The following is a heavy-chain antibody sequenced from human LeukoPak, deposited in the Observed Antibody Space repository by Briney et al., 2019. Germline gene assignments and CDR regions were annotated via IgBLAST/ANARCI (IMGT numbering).Heavy chain of an antibody. CDR3: ARVPDYYDSSGHDAFDI. Sequence: GASVKVSCKASGYTFTGYHMHWVRQAPGQGLEWMGWINPNSGGTNYAQKFQGRVTMTRDTSISTAYMELSRLRSDDTAVYYCARVPDYYDSSGHDAFDIWGQGTMVTVSS. CDR1: GYTFTGYH. J-gene: IGHJ3*02. D-gene: IGHD3-22*01. V-gene: IGHV1-2*02. CDR2: INPNSGGT.